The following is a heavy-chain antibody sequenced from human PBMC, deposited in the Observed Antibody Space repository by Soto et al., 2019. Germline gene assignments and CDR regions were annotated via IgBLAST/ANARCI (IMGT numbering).Heavy chain of an antibody. D-gene: IGHD3-22*01. Sequence: SETLSLTCAVYGGSFSGYYWSWIRQPPGKGLEWIGEINHSGSTNYNPSLKSRVTISVDTSKNQFSLKLSSVTAADTAVYYCARVRGRGYYDSSGYYFPPPRWYYYGMHVWGQGTTVTVSS. CDR3: ARVRGRGYYDSSGYYFPPPRWYYYGMHV. V-gene: IGHV4-34*01. CDR2: INHSGST. J-gene: IGHJ6*02. CDR1: GGSFSGYY.